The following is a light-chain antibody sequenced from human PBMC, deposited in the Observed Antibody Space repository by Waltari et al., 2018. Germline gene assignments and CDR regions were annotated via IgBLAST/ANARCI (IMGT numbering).Light chain of an antibody. CDR3: QSYDSSLSVV. CDR1: SPNIGAGYD. J-gene: IGLJ2*01. V-gene: IGLV1-40*01. CDR2: DNN. Sequence: QSVLTQPPSVSGAPGQRVTISCTGSSPNIGAGYDVPWYQQLPGTAPQLLIYDNNNRPPGVPDRFSGSKSGTSASLAITGLQAEDEADYYCQSYDSSLSVVFGGGTKLTVL.